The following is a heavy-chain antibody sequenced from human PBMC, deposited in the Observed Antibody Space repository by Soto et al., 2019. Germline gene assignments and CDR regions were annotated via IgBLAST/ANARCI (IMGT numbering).Heavy chain of an antibody. CDR1: GGSISSGGYY. CDR3: ARDKYCSGGSCRKNWFDP. Sequence: TLSLTCTVSGGSISSGGYYWSWIRQHPGKGLEWIGYIYYSGSTYYNPSLKSRATISLDMSKNQFSLKLTSVTAADTAVYYCARDKYCSGGSCRKNWFDPWGQGTLVTVSS. D-gene: IGHD2-15*01. CDR2: IYYSGST. V-gene: IGHV4-31*03. J-gene: IGHJ5*02.